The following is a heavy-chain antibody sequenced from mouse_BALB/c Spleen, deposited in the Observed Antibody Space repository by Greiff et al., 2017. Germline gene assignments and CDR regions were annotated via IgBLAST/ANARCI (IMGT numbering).Heavy chain of an antibody. CDR2: IWSDGST. V-gene: IGHV2-6-2*01. Sequence: VQVVESGPDLVAPSQSLSITCTVSGFSLTSYGVHWVRQPPGKGLEWLVVIWSDGSTTYNSALKSRLSISKDNSKSQVFLKMNSLQTDDTAMYYCARHGGHYYGPWFAYWGQGTLVTVSA. D-gene: IGHD1-2*01. CDR3: ARHGGHYYGPWFAY. CDR1: GFSLTSYG. J-gene: IGHJ3*01.